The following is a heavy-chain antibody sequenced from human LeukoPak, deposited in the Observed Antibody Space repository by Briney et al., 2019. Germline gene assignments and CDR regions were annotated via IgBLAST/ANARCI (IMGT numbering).Heavy chain of an antibody. D-gene: IGHD1-14*01. J-gene: IGHJ4*02. CDR2: INPSGGST. CDR3: ARDASYNRPAYYFDY. Sequence: ASVKVSCKASGYTVTSYYMHWVRQAPGQGLEWMGIINPSGGSTRYAQNFQGRVTMTRDTSTSTVYMELSSLRSEDTAVFYCARDASYNRPAYYFDYWGQGTLVAVSS. CDR1: GYTVTSYY. V-gene: IGHV1-46*01.